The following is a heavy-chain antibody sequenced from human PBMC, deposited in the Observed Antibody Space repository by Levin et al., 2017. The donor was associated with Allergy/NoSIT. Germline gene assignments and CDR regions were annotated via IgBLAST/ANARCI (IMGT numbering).Heavy chain of an antibody. J-gene: IGHJ4*02. V-gene: IGHV4-59*08. D-gene: IGHD6-13*01. CDR2: FYYSGSP. Sequence: ESLKISCTVSGGSISSYDWGWVRQPPGKGLELIGYFYYSGSPNYNPSLKSRVTISVDTSKKQFSLRLNSVTAADTAVYYCATIAATSTVWGQGALVTVSS. CDR1: GGSISSYD. CDR3: ATIAATSTV.